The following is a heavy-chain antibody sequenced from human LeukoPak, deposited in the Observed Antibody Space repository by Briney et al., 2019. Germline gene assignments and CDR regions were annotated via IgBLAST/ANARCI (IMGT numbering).Heavy chain of an antibody. CDR3: ARFGGSGSYSRWFDP. V-gene: IGHV4-59*01. J-gene: IGHJ5*02. D-gene: IGHD3-10*01. CDR1: GGSISSYY. CDR2: IYYSGST. Sequence: SETLSLTCTASGGSISSYYWSWIRQPPGKGLEWIGYIYYSGSTNYNPSLKSRVTISVDTSKNQFSLKLSSVTAADTAVYYCARFGGSGSYSRWFDPWGQGTLVTVSS.